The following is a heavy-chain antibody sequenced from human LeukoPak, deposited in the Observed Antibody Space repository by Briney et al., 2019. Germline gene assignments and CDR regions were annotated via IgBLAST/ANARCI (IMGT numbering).Heavy chain of an antibody. J-gene: IGHJ6*03. CDR2: INPNSGGT. CDR3: ARVVGGSGSYYIDYYYMDV. Sequence: ASVKVSCKASGYTFTGYYMHWVRQAPAQGLEWMGWINPNSGGTNYSQKFQGRVTMTRDTSISTAYMELRSLRSDDTAVYYCARVVGGSGSYYIDYYYMDVWGKGTTVTISS. D-gene: IGHD3-10*01. CDR1: GYTFTGYY. V-gene: IGHV1-2*02.